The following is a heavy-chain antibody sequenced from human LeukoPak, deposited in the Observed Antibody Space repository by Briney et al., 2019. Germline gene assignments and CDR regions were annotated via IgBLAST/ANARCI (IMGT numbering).Heavy chain of an antibody. CDR3: AKDLAYGYGGGNWFDP. D-gene: IGHD5-18*01. V-gene: IGHV3-7*01. J-gene: IGHJ5*02. CDR2: IKQDGSEK. CDR1: GFTFSSYW. Sequence: GGSLRLSCAASGFTFSSYWMSWVRQAPGKGLEWVANIKQDGSEKYYVDSVKGRFTISRDNAKNSLYLQMNSLRAEDTAVYYCAKDLAYGYGGGNWFDPWGQGTLVTVSS.